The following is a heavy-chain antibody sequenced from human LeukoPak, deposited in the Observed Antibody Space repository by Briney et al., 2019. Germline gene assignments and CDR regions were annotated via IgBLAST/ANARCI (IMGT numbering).Heavy chain of an antibody. V-gene: IGHV4-61*05. CDR3: VRLEGSGSYYPFDP. J-gene: IGHJ5*02. CDR2: IYYSGST. D-gene: IGHD3-10*01. CDR1: GGSISSSSYY. Sequence: PSENLSLTCTVSGGSISSSSYYWGWIRQPPGKGLEWIGYIYYSGSTNYNPSLKSRVTISVDTSKNQFSLNLSSVTAADTAVYYCVRLEGSGSYYPFDPWGQGTLVTVSS.